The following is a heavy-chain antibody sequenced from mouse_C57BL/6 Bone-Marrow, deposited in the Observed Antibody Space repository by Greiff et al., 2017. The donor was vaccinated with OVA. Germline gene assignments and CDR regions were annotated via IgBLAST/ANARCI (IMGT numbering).Heavy chain of an antibody. D-gene: IGHD2-14*01. CDR1: GFTFSSYG. V-gene: IGHV5-6*01. CDR3: ARREYDGCAFAY. CDR2: ICSGGSYT. J-gene: IGHJ3*01. Sequence: EVQVVESGADLVKPGGSLTLSCAASGFTFSSYGMSWVRQTPDKRLEWVATICSGGSYTYYPDSVKGRFTISRDNAKSHRYLQMSSLKSEDTAMYYCARREYDGCAFAYWGQGTLVTVSA.